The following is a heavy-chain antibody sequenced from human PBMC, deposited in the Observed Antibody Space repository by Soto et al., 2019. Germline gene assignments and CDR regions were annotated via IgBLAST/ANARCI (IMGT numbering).Heavy chain of an antibody. Sequence: GGSLRLSCAASGFTFTSYAMSWVRLTPGKGLEWVSAISGSGSNTFYADSVRGRFTISRDNSKNTVFLQMNNLRAEDTAVYYCARDFCPVPTCYDLWGQGVLVTVSS. CDR2: ISGSGSNT. CDR1: GFTFTSYA. V-gene: IGHV3-23*01. CDR3: ARDFCPVPTCYDL. J-gene: IGHJ4*02. D-gene: IGHD2-2*01.